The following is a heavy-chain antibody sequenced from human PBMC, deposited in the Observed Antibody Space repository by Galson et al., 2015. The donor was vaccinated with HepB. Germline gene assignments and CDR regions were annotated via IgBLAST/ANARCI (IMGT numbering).Heavy chain of an antibody. CDR2: ISAYNENT. D-gene: IGHD6-6*01. CDR3: ARARYSSSPPDY. CDR1: GYTFMKHG. J-gene: IGHJ4*02. Sequence: SVKVSCKASGYTFMKHGISWVRQAPGQGLEWVGWISAYNENTNYAQKLQGRVTMTTDTSTRTAYMELRSLRSDDTAVYYCARARYSSSPPDYWGQGTLVTVSS. V-gene: IGHV1-18*01.